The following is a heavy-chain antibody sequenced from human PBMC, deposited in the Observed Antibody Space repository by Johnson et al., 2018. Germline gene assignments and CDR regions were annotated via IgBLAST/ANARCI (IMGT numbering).Heavy chain of an antibody. CDR2: IRSKAYGGAT. J-gene: IGHJ3*02. D-gene: IGHD3-10*01. CDR3: TRGPVGFGETHDAFDI. V-gene: IGHV3-49*03. CDR1: RFTFGDYA. Sequence: VELVESGGGLVQQGRSLRLSCTASRFTFGDYAMSWFRQAPGKGLEWVGFIRSKAYGGATEYAASVKGRFTISRDDSKSIAYLKMNSLKTDDTAVYYCTRGPVGFGETHDAFDIWGQGTMVTVSS.